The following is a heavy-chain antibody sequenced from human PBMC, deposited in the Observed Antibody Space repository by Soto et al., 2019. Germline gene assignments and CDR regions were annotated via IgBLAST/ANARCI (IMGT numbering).Heavy chain of an antibody. J-gene: IGHJ6*02. CDR2: IYSGGST. CDR1: GFTVSSNY. CDR3: DRNQPSFSCWPPYYHYGMDV. V-gene: IGHV3-53*04. D-gene: IGHD6-19*01. Sequence: PGGSLRLSCAASGFTVSSNYMSWVRQAPGKGLEWVSVIYSGGSTYYEDSVKGRFTISRHNSKNTLYLQMNSLRAEDTAVYYCDRNQPSFSCWPPYYHYGMDVWGQGTTVTVS.